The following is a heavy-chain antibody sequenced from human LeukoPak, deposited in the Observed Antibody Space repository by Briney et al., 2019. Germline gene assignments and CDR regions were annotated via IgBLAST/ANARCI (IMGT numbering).Heavy chain of an antibody. J-gene: IGHJ4*02. Sequence: ASVKVSCKASGYTFISYGISWVRQAPGQGLEWMGWIGGDSGNTNYAQKLQGRVTMTTDTSATTAYLELRSLRSDDTAIYYCAREDTRRGSRGYFDYWGQGTLVNVSS. CDR1: GYTFISYG. CDR2: IGGDSGNT. V-gene: IGHV1-18*01. CDR3: AREDTRRGSRGYFDY.